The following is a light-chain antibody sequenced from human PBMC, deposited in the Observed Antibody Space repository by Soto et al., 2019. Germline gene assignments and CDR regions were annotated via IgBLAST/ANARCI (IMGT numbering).Light chain of an antibody. V-gene: IGKV3-11*01. CDR1: QSLSSD. Sequence: ENVLTQFPGTLSLSPGDRASLSCRASQSLSSDSLAWYQQKPGQAPRLLIYDASNRATGIPARFSGSGSGTDFTLTISSLEPEDFAVYYCQQRSNWRWTFGQGTKVDIK. CDR2: DAS. CDR3: QQRSNWRWT. J-gene: IGKJ1*01.